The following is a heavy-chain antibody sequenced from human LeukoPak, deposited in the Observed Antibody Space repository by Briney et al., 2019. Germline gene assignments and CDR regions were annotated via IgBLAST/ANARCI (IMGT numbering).Heavy chain of an antibody. D-gene: IGHD3-10*01. Sequence: ASVKVSCKASGYTFTGYYMHWVRQAPGQGLEWMGWINPDSGGTNYAQKFQGRVTMTRDTSISTAYMELSRLRSDDTAVYYCARDMVRGVTNFDYWGQGTLVTVSS. CDR3: ARDMVRGVTNFDY. V-gene: IGHV1-2*02. J-gene: IGHJ4*02. CDR1: GYTFTGYY. CDR2: INPDSGGT.